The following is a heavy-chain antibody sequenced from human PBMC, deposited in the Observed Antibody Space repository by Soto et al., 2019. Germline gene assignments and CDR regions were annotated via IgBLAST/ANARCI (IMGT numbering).Heavy chain of an antibody. D-gene: IGHD4-17*01. Sequence: GGSLRLSCAASGVTFSSYAMHWVRQAPGKGLEWVAIISYDGSDKYYADSVKGRFTISRDNSKNTLYLQMNSLRAEDTAVYYCARDNTVTTCFDPWGQGTLVTVSS. V-gene: IGHV3-30-3*01. J-gene: IGHJ5*02. CDR3: ARDNTVTTCFDP. CDR1: GVTFSSYA. CDR2: ISYDGSDK.